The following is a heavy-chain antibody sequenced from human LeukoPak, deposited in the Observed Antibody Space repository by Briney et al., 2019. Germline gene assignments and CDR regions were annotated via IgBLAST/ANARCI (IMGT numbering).Heavy chain of an antibody. CDR2: ISTYNDDT. D-gene: IGHD3-16*02. V-gene: IGHV1-18*01. CDR3: ARENVITFGGAIVIPAVDY. Sequence: ASVKVSCKPSGYTFTSYGISWVRQAPGQGLEWMGWISTYNDDTNYAQKLQGRVTMTTDTSTTTAYMELRSLRSDDTAIYYCARENVITFGGAIVIPAVDYWGQGTLVTVSS. J-gene: IGHJ4*02. CDR1: GYTFTSYG.